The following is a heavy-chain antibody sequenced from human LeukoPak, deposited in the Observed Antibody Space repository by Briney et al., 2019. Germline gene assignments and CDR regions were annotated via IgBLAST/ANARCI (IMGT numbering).Heavy chain of an antibody. J-gene: IGHJ6*03. CDR3: AKAASRDYYYYYMDV. CDR2: ISGSGGST. V-gene: IGHV3-23*01. Sequence: TGGSLRLSCAASGFTFSSYAMSWVRQAPGKGLEWVSAISGSGGSTYYADSVKGRFTISRDNSKNTLYLQMNSLRAEDTAVYYCAKAASRDYYYYYMDVWGKGTTVTVSS. CDR1: GFTFSSYA.